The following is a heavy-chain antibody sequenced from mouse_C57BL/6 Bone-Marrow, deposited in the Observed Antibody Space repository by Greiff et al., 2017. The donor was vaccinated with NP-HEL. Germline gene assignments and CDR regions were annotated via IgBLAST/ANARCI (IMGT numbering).Heavy chain of an antibody. CDR1: GYTFTSYW. Sequence: QVQLQQPGAELVKPGASVKVSCKASGYTFTSYWMHWVKQRPGQGLEWIGRIHPSDSDTTYNQKFKGKATLTVDTSSSTAYMQLRSLRSEDSAVYFGSIPVYDGSSYAMDYWGPGTSVTVSS. J-gene: IGHJ4*01. CDR2: IHPSDSDT. D-gene: IGHD1-1*01. CDR3: SIPVYDGSSYAMDY. V-gene: IGHV1-74*01.